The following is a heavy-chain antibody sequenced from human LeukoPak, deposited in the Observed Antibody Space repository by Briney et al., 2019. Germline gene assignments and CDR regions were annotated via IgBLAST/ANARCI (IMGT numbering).Heavy chain of an antibody. CDR3: AKGQTYYYDSSGFAFDY. J-gene: IGHJ4*02. V-gene: IGHV3-9*01. CDR1: GFTIDDYA. Sequence: GGSLRLSCAASGFTIDDYAMHWLRQAPGKGLEWVSGISWNSGSIGYADSVEGRFTISRDNGKNSLYLQMNSLRAEGTALYYCAKGQTYYYDSSGFAFDYWGQGTLVTVSS. CDR2: ISWNSGSI. D-gene: IGHD3-22*01.